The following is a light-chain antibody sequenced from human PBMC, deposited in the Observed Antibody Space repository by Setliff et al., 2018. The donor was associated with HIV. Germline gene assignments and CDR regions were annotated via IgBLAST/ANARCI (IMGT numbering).Light chain of an antibody. V-gene: IGLV2-11*01. CDR3: SSYTSSSSVV. J-gene: IGLJ2*01. Sequence: QSALTQPRSVSGSPGQSVTISCTGTSSDVGGYNYVSWYQQRPGKAPKLIIYDVSKRPSGVPDRFSGSKSGSTASLTISGLQAEDEADYYCSSYTSSSSVVFGGGTKVTV. CDR2: DVS. CDR1: SSDVGGYNY.